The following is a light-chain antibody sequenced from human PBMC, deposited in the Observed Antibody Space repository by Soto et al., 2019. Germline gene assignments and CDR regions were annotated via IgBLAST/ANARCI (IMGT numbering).Light chain of an antibody. CDR1: SSDVGKYNL. J-gene: IGLJ2*01. Sequence: QSALTQPASVSGSPGQSITISCTGSSSDVGKYNLVSWYQHHPGKAPKLMIYEDIERPSGVSNRFSGSKSGNTASLTISGLQTEDEAGYYCCSYAGGTSVVFGGGTKLTVL. V-gene: IGLV2-23*01. CDR2: EDI. CDR3: CSYAGGTSVV.